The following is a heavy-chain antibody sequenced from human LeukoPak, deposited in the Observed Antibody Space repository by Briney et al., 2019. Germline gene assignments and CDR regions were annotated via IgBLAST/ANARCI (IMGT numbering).Heavy chain of an antibody. CDR3: LKKGQNEGYGKPD. CDR2: IRSNSRGI. Sequence: GGSLGLSCAASGFTFNSYTMNWVRQAPGKGLESVSSIRSNSRGINYADSVKGRFTISRDNSKNTLYLQMNSLRADDTAVYYCLKKGQNEGYGKPDWGQGTLITVSS. D-gene: IGHD5-12*01. V-gene: IGHV3-48*01. CDR1: GFTFNSYT. J-gene: IGHJ4*02.